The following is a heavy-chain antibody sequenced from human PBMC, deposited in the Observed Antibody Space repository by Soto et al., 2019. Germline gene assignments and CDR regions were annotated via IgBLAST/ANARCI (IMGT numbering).Heavy chain of an antibody. J-gene: IGHJ4*02. CDR2: IVVGSGNT. Sequence: EASVKVSCKASGFTFTSSAMQWVRQARGQRLEWIGWIVVGSGNTNYAQKFQERVTITRDMSTSTAYMELSSLRSEDTAVYYCAADYYDILTGYYMAPHYWGQGTLVTVSS. D-gene: IGHD3-9*01. V-gene: IGHV1-58*02. CDR1: GFTFTSSA. CDR3: AADYYDILTGYYMAPHY.